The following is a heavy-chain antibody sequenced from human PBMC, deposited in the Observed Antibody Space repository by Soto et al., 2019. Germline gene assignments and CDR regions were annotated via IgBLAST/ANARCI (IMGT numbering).Heavy chain of an antibody. CDR2: IWYDGKKE. CDR1: GFIFSTYG. Sequence: QVQLVESGGGVVQSGRSLRLSCEASGFIFSTYGMHWVRQAPGKGLEWVALIWYDGKKEHYADSVKGRFTISKDNSKNTLHLEMSSLRVEDTAVYYCARETNGGSVDIWGPGAMVTVSS. D-gene: IGHD2-8*01. J-gene: IGHJ3*02. CDR3: ARETNGGSVDI. V-gene: IGHV3-33*01.